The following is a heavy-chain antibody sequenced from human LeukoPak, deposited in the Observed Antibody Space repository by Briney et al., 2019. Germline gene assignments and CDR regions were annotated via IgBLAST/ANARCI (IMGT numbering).Heavy chain of an antibody. Sequence: PGGPLRLSCAASGFKLSSYWMSWLRQAPGKGLEWVANIKYDGSEKIYVVSVKGRFAISRDNARKSLDLQMNSLRAEDTAVYYCARDIEAAGLFFDYWGRGTLVTVSS. V-gene: IGHV3-7*01. CDR1: GFKLSSYW. CDR2: IKYDGSEK. CDR3: ARDIEAAGLFFDY. D-gene: IGHD6-13*01. J-gene: IGHJ4*02.